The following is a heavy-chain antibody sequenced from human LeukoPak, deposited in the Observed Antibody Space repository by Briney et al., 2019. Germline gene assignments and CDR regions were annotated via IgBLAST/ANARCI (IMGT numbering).Heavy chain of an antibody. CDR1: GLSLSTSGMC. CDR3: ARGKYDILTGYWFDP. V-gene: IGHV2-70*01. Sequence: SGPTLVKPTQTLTLTCTFSGLSLSTSGMCVSWIRQPPGKALEWLALIDWDDDKYYSTSLKTRLTISRDTSKNQVVLTMTNMDPVDTATYYCARGKYDILTGYWFDPWGQGTLVTVSS. CDR2: IDWDDDK. D-gene: IGHD3-9*01. J-gene: IGHJ5*02.